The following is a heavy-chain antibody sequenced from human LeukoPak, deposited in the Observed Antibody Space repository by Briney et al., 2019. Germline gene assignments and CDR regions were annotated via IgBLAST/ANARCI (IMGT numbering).Heavy chain of an antibody. CDR2: IKQDGSGK. V-gene: IGHV3-7*01. J-gene: IGHJ3*02. Sequence: PGGSLRLSCVVSGFGITTSWMTWARQAPGEGLECVANIKQDGSGKHYVDSVRGRFTISRDNAKDSLFLQMNSLRAEDTAVYYCAREPGLGYAFDIWGQRTMVTVSS. D-gene: IGHD3-10*01. CDR1: GFGITTSW. CDR3: AREPGLGYAFDI.